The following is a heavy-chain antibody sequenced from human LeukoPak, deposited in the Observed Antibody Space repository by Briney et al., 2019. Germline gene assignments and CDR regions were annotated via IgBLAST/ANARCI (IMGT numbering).Heavy chain of an antibody. V-gene: IGHV3-33*08. J-gene: IGHJ3*02. CDR1: GFTFSSYG. D-gene: IGHD3-22*01. CDR2: IWYDGSNK. CDR3: VRKYYDGGFDI. Sequence: GGSLRLFCTASGFTFSSYGMHWVRQAPGKGLEWVAVIWYDGSNKYYADSVKGQFTISRDNSKDTLYLQMNSLRAEDTAVYYCVRKYYDGGFDIWGQGTMVTVSS.